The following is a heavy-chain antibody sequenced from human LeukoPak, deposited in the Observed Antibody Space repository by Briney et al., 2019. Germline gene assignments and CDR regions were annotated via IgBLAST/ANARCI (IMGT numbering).Heavy chain of an antibody. CDR2: IRYDGSIE. D-gene: IGHD6-13*01. CDR3: ARGGGMRSWYDFDY. CDR1: GFTFNNYG. J-gene: IGHJ4*02. V-gene: IGHV3-30*02. Sequence: PGGSLRLSCAASGFTFNNYGMHWVRQAPGKGLDWVAFIRYDGSIEYYADSVKGRFTISRDNSKNTVFLQMNSLRAEDTAVYYCARGGGMRSWYDFDYWGQGTLVTVSS.